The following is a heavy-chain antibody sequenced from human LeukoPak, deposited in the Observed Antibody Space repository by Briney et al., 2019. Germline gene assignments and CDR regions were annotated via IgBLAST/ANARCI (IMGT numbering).Heavy chain of an antibody. CDR2: IIPILGIA. J-gene: IGHJ6*02. CDR3: ARGGVVGGYSYGKYYYYGMDV. D-gene: IGHD5-18*01. V-gene: IGHV1-69*04. CDR1: GYTLTELS. Sequence: SVKVSCKVSGYTLTELSMHWVRQAPGQGLEWMGRIIPILGIANYAQKFQGRVTITADKSTSTAYMELSSLRSEDTAVYYCARGGVVGGYSYGKYYYYGMDVWGQGTTVTVSS.